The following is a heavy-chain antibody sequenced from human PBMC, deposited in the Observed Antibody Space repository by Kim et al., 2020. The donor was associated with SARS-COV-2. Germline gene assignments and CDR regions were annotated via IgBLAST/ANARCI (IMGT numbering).Heavy chain of an antibody. Sequence: YNPSLKSRVTISVDTSKNQFSLKLSSVTAADTAVYYCARGYSSSWYRFDYWGQGTLVTVSS. J-gene: IGHJ4*02. D-gene: IGHD6-13*01. V-gene: IGHV4-39*07. CDR3: ARGYSSSWYRFDY.